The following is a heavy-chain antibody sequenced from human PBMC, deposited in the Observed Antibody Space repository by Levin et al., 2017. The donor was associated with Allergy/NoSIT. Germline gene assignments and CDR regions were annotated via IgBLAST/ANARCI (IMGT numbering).Heavy chain of an antibody. Sequence: PGGSLRLSCAASGFSFRTHGMVWVRQAPGKGLEWVSVIWHDGTNIFYADSVKGRFTISRDNSRNTLYLETNRLRADDTAIYYCARFTSTIFIDYWGQGTLVTVSS. V-gene: IGHV3-33*01. CDR1: GFSFRTHG. J-gene: IGHJ4*02. CDR3: ARFTSTIFIDY. D-gene: IGHD3-10*02. CDR2: IWHDGTNI.